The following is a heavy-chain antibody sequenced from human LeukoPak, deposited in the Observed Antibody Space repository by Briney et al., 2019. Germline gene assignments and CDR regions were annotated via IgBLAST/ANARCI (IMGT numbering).Heavy chain of an antibody. V-gene: IGHV4-30-2*01. CDR1: GGSIGIDDYY. CDR3: ARVRDSYYYYMDV. D-gene: IGHD5-24*01. Sequence: SQTLSLTCTVSGGSIGIDDYYWTWIRQPPGKGLEWIGYIYHRGTTYYNPSLESRVTISVDRSRNQFSLKLSSVTAADTAMFYCARVRDSYYYYMDVWGKGTTVTVSS. CDR2: IYHRGTT. J-gene: IGHJ6*03.